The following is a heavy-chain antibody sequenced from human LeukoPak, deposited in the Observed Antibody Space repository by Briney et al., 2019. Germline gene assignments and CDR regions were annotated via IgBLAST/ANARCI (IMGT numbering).Heavy chain of an antibody. D-gene: IGHD5-24*01. CDR2: IYTSGST. V-gene: IGHV4-61*02. Sequence: SETLSLTCTVSGGSISSGSYYWSWIRQPAGKGLEWIGRIYTSGSTNYNPSLKSRVTISVDTSKNQFSLKLSSVTAADTVVYYCARVPDGYNSQDYWGQGTLVTVSS. CDR3: ARVPDGYNSQDY. CDR1: GGSISSGSYY. J-gene: IGHJ4*02.